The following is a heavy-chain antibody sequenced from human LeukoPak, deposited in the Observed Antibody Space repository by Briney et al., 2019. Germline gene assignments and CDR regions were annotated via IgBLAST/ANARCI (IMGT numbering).Heavy chain of an antibody. J-gene: IGHJ4*02. V-gene: IGHV3-21*01. Sequence: GGSLRLSCATSGFTFSRYNMNWVRQAPGKGLEWVSSITSSSIYKYYADSMKGRFTISRDNAKNSLYLQMDSLRAEDTAVYYCARDGITMRILEYWGQGTLVTVSS. CDR1: GFTFSRYN. D-gene: IGHD3-10*01. CDR3: ARDGITMRILEY. CDR2: ITSSSIYK.